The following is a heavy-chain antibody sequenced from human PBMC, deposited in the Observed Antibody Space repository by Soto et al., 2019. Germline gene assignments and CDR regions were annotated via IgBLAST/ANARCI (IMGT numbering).Heavy chain of an antibody. CDR2: ISPSNGNT. D-gene: IGHD2-15*01. CDR3: ARVVVVEVNWFYP. V-gene: IGHV1-18*01. J-gene: IGHJ5*02. Sequence: GASVKVSCKASGYTFTNYVFTWVRQAPGQGLEWMGWISPSNGNTNYAQKFRGRVTMTTDISTSTVYMELTSLGSDDTAVYYCARVVVVEVNWFYPWGQGTLVTVSS. CDR1: GYTFTNYV.